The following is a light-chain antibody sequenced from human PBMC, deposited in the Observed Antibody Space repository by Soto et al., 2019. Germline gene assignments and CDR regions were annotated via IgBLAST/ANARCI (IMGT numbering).Light chain of an antibody. CDR1: QSISSY. J-gene: IGKJ1*01. V-gene: IGKV1-39*01. Sequence: ASVGDRVTITCRASQSISSYLNWYQQKPGKAPKLLIYAASSLQSGVPSRFSGSGSGTDFTLTISSLQPEDFATYYCQQSYSKRTFGQGTKVDIK. CDR3: QQSYSKRT. CDR2: AAS.